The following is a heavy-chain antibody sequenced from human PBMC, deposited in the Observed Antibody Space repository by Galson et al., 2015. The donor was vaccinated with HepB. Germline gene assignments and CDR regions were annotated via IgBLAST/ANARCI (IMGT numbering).Heavy chain of an antibody. CDR1: GFTFSSYG. CDR2: ISYDGSNK. V-gene: IGHV3-30*18. CDR3: AKDRFGAYYDSSGYSLTYQYFDL. J-gene: IGHJ2*01. D-gene: IGHD3-22*01. Sequence: SLRLSCAASGFTFSSYGMHWVRQAPGKGLEWVAVISYDGSNKYYADSVKGRFTISRDNSKNTLYLQMNSLRAEDTAVYYCAKDRFGAYYDSSGYSLTYQYFDLWGRGTLVTVSS.